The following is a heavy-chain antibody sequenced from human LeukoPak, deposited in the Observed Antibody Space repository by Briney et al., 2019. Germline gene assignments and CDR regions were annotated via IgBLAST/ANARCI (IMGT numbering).Heavy chain of an antibody. CDR3: ARSGLPYYYYYGMDV. CDR1: GFTFSSYS. CDR2: ISSSSSYI. Sequence: GGSLRLSCAASGFTFSSYSMNWVRQAPGKGLEWVSSISSSSSYIYYADSVKGRFTISRDNAKNSLYLQMNSLRAEDTAVYYCARSGLPYYYYYGMDVWGQGTTVTVSS. V-gene: IGHV3-21*01. D-gene: IGHD4-11*01. J-gene: IGHJ6*02.